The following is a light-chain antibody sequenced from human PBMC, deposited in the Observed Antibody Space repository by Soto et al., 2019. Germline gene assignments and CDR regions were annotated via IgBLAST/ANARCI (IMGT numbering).Light chain of an antibody. J-gene: IGLJ1*01. V-gene: IGLV2-14*01. CDR1: SSYVGGYNY. Sequence: SALTQPAPVSGSPGQAITISCPGNSSYVGGYNYVPWYQQHPGKAPKLMIYDVSNRPSGVSNRFSGSKSGNTASLTISGLQAEDEADYYCSSYTSSSTPYVFGTGTKVTVL. CDR2: DVS. CDR3: SSYTSSSTPYV.